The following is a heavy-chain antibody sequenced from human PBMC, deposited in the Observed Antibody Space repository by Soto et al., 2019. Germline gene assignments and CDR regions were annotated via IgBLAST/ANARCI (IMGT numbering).Heavy chain of an antibody. CDR1: GFAFSSYE. J-gene: IGHJ6*02. CDR2: ISSSAKTI. V-gene: IGHV3-48*03. Sequence: GGSLRLSCAASGFAFSSYEMNWVRQAPGKGLEWVSYISSSAKTISYADSVKGRFPISRDNANSSLYLQMNSLRAEDAAVYYCARDRDSDTFFPYFYGMDVWGQGTTVTVSS. CDR3: ARDRDSDTFFPYFYGMDV. D-gene: IGHD3-16*01.